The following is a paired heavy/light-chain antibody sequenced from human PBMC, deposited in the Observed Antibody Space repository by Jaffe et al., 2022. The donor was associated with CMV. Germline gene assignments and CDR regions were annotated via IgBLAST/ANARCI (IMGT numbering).Heavy chain of an antibody. Sequence: EVQLVESGGGLVQPGGSLRLSCAASGFTFSSYAMHWVRQAPGKGLEYVSAISSNGGSTYYANSVKGRFTISRDNSKNTLYLQMGSLRAEDMAVYYCARDVASPIFYGSGSYYKPRGAFDIWGQGTMVTVSS. V-gene: IGHV3-64*01. CDR3: ARDVASPIFYGSGSYYKPRGAFDI. CDR2: ISSNGGST. J-gene: IGHJ3*02. CDR1: GFTFSSYA. D-gene: IGHD3-10*01.
Light chain of an antibody. CDR3: SSYAGSNNLVV. CDR2: EVS. Sequence: QSALTQPPSASGSPGQSVTISCTGTSSDVGGYNYVSWYQQHPGKAPKLMIYEVSKRPSGVPDRFSGSKSGNTASLTVSGLQAEDEADYYCSSYAGSNNLVVFGGGTKLTVL. CDR1: SSDVGGYNY. V-gene: IGLV2-8*01. J-gene: IGLJ2*01.